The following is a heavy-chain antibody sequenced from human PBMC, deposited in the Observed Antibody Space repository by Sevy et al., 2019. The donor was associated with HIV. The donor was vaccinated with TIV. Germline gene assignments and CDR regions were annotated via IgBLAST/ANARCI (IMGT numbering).Heavy chain of an antibody. V-gene: IGHV3-48*03. D-gene: IGHD2-8*01. CDR3: TRNGGAFDNGFDP. Sequence: GGSLRLSCTASGFTFSSYDMNWVRQAPGKGLEWVSKISSSGSSIYHADSLKGRFTISRDNAKNSLNLQMNSLRAEDTAVYYCTRNGGAFDNGFDPWGQGTLVTVSS. J-gene: IGHJ5*02. CDR1: GFTFSSYD. CDR2: ISSSGSSI.